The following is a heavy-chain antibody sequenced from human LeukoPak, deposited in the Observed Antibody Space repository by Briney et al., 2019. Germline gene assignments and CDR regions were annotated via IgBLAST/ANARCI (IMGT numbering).Heavy chain of an antibody. Sequence: ASVKVSCKASGYTFTSYDINWVRQAPGQGLEWMGWINPNSGDTNSAQKFQGRVTMTRDTSISTAYMELSRLRSDDTAVYYCARGPRWDPHFDYWGQGTLVTVSS. J-gene: IGHJ4*02. CDR2: INPNSGDT. CDR1: GYTFTSYD. D-gene: IGHD1-26*01. CDR3: ARGPRWDPHFDY. V-gene: IGHV1-2*02.